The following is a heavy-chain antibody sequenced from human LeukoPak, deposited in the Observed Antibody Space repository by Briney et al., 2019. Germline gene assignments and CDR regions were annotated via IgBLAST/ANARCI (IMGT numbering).Heavy chain of an antibody. V-gene: IGHV3-48*02. CDR1: GFTFSNYN. CDR2: ISSSSSTI. D-gene: IGHD5-12*01. J-gene: IGHJ6*02. Sequence: GGSLRLSCAASGFTFSNYNMNWVRQAPGKGLEWVSYISSSSSTIYYADSVKGRFTISRDNAKNSLYLQMNSLRDEDTAVYYCARDLVATIGIGYYYYYGMDVWGQGTTVAVSS. CDR3: ARDLVATIGIGYYYYYGMDV.